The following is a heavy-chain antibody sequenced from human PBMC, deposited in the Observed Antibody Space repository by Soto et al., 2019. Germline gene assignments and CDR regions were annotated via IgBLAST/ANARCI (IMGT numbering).Heavy chain of an antibody. D-gene: IGHD1-26*01. CDR3: ARVRGPSGSYRFDAFDI. J-gene: IGHJ3*02. V-gene: IGHV1-69*12. Sequence: QVQLVQSGAEVKKPGSSVKVSCKASGGTFSSYAISWVRQAPGQGLEWMGGIIPIFGTANYAQKFQGRVRITADEYTSTAYMALSSLRSEDTAVYYCARVRGPSGSYRFDAFDIWGQGTMVTVSS. CDR2: IIPIFGTA. CDR1: GGTFSSYA.